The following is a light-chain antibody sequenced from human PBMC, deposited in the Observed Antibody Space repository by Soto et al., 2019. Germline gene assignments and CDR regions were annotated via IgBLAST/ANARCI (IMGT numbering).Light chain of an antibody. Sequence: QPALTQPASVSGSPGRSITISCTGTSSDIGGYSYVSWYQQHPGKAPKLMIYEVSNRPSGVSNRFSGSKSGNTASLTISGLQAEDEADYYCSSYTSSSTRVFGTGTKLTVL. V-gene: IGLV2-14*01. CDR2: EVS. CDR1: SSDIGGYSY. CDR3: SSYTSSSTRV. J-gene: IGLJ1*01.